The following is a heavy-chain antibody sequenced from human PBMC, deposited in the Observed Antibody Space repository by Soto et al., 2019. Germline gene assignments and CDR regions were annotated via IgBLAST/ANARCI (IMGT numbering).Heavy chain of an antibody. CDR2: ISYDGSNK. D-gene: IGHD3-10*01. CDR3: ARGITMVRGVIIDYFDY. V-gene: IGHV3-30-3*01. Sequence: QVQLVESGGGVVQPGRSLRLSCAASGFTFSSYAMHWVRQAPGKGLEWVAVISYDGSNKYYADSVKGRFTISRENSKNTLYLQMNSLRAEDTAVYYCARGITMVRGVIIDYFDYWGQGTLVTVSS. CDR1: GFTFSSYA. J-gene: IGHJ4*02.